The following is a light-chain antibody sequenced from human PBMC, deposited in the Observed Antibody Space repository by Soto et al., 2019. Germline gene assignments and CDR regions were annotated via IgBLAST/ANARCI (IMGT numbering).Light chain of an antibody. J-gene: IGLJ3*02. CDR3: QSYDSNLSGAL. CDR1: SSSIGAGYD. Sequence: QSVLTQPPSVSGAPGQTVTISCTGTSSSIGAGYDVHWYQQVPGTAPRLLIYGNIYRASGVPDRFSGSKSGSSASLAITGLQADDEADYYCQSYDSNLSGALFGGGTKLTVL. V-gene: IGLV1-40*01. CDR2: GNI.